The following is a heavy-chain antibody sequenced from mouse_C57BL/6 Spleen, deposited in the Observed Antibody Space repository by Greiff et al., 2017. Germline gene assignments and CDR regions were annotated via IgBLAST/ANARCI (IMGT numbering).Heavy chain of an antibody. CDR3: ARRDGYDDAMDY. V-gene: IGHV1-50*01. J-gene: IGHJ4*01. D-gene: IGHD2-2*01. CDR2: FDPSDSYT. Sequence: QVQLQQPGAELVKPGASVKLSCKASGYTFTSYWMQWVKQRPGPGLEWIGEFDPSDSYTNYNQKFKGKATLTVDTSSSTAYMQLSSLTSEDSAVYYCARRDGYDDAMDYWGQGTSVTVSS. CDR1: GYTFTSYW.